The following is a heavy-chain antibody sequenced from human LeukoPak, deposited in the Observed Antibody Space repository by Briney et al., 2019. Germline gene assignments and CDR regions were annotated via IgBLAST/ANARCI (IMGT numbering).Heavy chain of an antibody. CDR3: ARAPSEWLRVDNWFDP. V-gene: IGHV1-69*13. J-gene: IGHJ5*02. CDR1: GGTFSSYA. D-gene: IGHD5-12*01. Sequence: SVKVSCKASGGTFSSYAISWVRQAPGQGLEWLGGIIPIFGTANYAQKFQGRVTITADESTSTAYMELSSLRSEDTAVYYCARAPSEWLRVDNWFDPWGQGTLVTVSS. CDR2: IIPIFGTA.